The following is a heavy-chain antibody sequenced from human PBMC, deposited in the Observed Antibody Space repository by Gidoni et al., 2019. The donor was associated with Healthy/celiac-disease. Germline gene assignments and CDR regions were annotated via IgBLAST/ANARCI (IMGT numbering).Heavy chain of an antibody. CDR1: GFSLSTSGMC. V-gene: IGHV2-70*01. CDR2: IDWDDDK. J-gene: IGHJ4*02. Sequence: QVTLRESGPALVKPTQTLTLTCTFSGFSLSTSGMCVSWIRQPPGKALEWLALIDWDDDKYYSTSLKTRLTISKDTSKNQVVLTMTNMDPVDTATYYCARTIRLWFGEFEGYYFDYWGQGTLVTVSS. CDR3: ARTIRLWFGEFEGYYFDY. D-gene: IGHD3-10*01.